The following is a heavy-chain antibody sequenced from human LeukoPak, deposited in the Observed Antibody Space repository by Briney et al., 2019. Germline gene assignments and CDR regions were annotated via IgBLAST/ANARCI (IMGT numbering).Heavy chain of an antibody. V-gene: IGHV3-30*04. D-gene: IGHD3-22*01. CDR2: ISYDGTKK. CDR3: ARVFFYDSSGYCDY. J-gene: IGHJ4*02. CDR1: GFNFSNYA. Sequence: GGSLRLSCAASGFNFSNYAIHWVRQAPGKGLEWVAVISYDGTKKYYADSVKGRFTMSRDNSKNTLYLQMNSLRADDTAVYYCARVFFYDSSGYCDYWGQGTLVTVSS.